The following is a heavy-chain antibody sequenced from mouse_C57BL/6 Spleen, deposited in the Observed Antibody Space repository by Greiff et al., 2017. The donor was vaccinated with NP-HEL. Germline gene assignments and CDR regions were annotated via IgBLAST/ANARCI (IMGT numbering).Heavy chain of an antibody. Sequence: QVQLQQSGAELVKPGASVKLSCKASGYTFTEYTIHWVKQRSGQGLEWIGWFYPGSGSIKYNEKFKDKATLTADKSSSTVYMELSRLTSEDSAVYFCARHEVRGFYYYPSYAMDYWGQGTSVTVSS. CDR2: FYPGSGSI. CDR3: ARHEVRGFYYYPSYAMDY. V-gene: IGHV1-62-2*01. J-gene: IGHJ4*01. D-gene: IGHD1-1*01. CDR1: GYTFTEYT.